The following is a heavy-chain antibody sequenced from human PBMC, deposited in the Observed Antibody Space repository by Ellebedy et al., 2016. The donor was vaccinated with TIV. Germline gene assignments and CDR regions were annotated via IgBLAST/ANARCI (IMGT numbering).Heavy chain of an antibody. CDR3: ARRGRGAVGFDY. CDR1: GLNFSNYA. Sequence: GESLKISXEASGLNFSNYAMSWVRQAPGKGLQWVTVISGRSGSRYYADSVKGRFIVSRDNSKNVVYLQMNSLRAEDTAIYYCARRGRGAVGFDYWGQGTLVTVSS. D-gene: IGHD1-26*01. V-gene: IGHV3-23*01. J-gene: IGHJ4*02. CDR2: ISGRSGSR.